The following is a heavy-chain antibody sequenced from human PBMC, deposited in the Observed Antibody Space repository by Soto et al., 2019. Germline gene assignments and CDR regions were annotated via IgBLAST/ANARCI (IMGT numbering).Heavy chain of an antibody. CDR3: ASYGNYGDSTRIYYYYGMDV. J-gene: IGHJ6*02. V-gene: IGHV3-33*01. CDR2: IWYDGSNK. D-gene: IGHD4-17*01. CDR1: GFTFSSYG. Sequence: GGSLRLSCATSGFTFSSYGMHWVRQAPGEGLEWVAVIWYDGSNKYYADSVKGRFTISRDNSKNTLYLQMNSLRAEDTAVYYCASYGNYGDSTRIYYYYGMDVWGQGTTVTVSS.